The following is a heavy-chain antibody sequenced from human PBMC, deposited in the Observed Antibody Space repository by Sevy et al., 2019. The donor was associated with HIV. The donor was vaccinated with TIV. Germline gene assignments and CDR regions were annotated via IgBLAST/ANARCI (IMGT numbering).Heavy chain of an antibody. CDR2: IYYSGSS. CDR1: GGSISSSSYY. CDR3: AGFEYGDYTNLFDP. D-gene: IGHD4-17*01. J-gene: IGHJ5*02. Sequence: SETLSLTCTVSGGSISSSSYYWGWIRQPPGKGLEWIGNIYYSGSSYYNLSLNSRVTISVVTSKNQFSLKLTSVTAADTAVYYCAGFEYGDYTNLFDPWGQGTLVTVSS. V-gene: IGHV4-39*01.